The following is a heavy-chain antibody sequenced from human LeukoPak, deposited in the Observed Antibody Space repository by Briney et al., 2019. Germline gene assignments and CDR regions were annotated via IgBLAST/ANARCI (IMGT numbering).Heavy chain of an antibody. CDR2: INHSGST. CDR3: ARGPNLAVAGTGDFDY. Sequence: GSLRLSCAASGFTVSSNYMSWIRQPPGKGLEWIGEINHSGSTNYNPSLKSRVTISVDTSKNQFSLKLSSVTAADTAVYYCARGPNLAVAGTGDFDYWGQGTLVTVSS. CDR1: GFTVSSNY. V-gene: IGHV4-34*01. D-gene: IGHD6-19*01. J-gene: IGHJ4*02.